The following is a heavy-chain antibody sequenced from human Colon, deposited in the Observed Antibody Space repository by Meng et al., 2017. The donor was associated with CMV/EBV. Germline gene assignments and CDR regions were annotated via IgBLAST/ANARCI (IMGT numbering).Heavy chain of an antibody. CDR3: ARSISPSGGDRPLAY. CDR2: VHSGDSRT. CDR1: GFTFTTYS. D-gene: IGHD2-21*02. Sequence: GESLKISCAASGFTFTTYSMAWVRQAPGKGLEWVSIVHSGDSRTQYADSVKGRFTISRDDSKSTVHLQMNSLRAEDTAVFYCARSISPSGGDRPLAYWGQGTLVTVSS. V-gene: IGHV3-23*03. J-gene: IGHJ4*02.